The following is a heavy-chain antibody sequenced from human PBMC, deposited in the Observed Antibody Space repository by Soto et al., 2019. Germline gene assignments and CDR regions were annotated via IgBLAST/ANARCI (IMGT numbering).Heavy chain of an antibody. CDR2: ISSSSSSYT. CDR3: ARSITDYYDSSGYYDDY. D-gene: IGHD3-22*01. J-gene: IGHJ4*02. Sequence: GGSLRLSCAASGFTFSDYYMSLIRQAPGKGLEWVSYISSSSSSYTNYADSVKGRFTISRDNAKNSLYLQMNSLRAEDTAVYYCARSITDYYDSSGYYDDYWGQGTLVTVSS. V-gene: IGHV3-11*03. CDR1: GFTFSDYY.